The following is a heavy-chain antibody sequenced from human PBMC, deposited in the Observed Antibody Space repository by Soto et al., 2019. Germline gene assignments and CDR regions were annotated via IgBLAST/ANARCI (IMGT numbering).Heavy chain of an antibody. CDR2: IMPIIGTA. CDR1: GGTFSSHV. CDR3: ERDLEFRDGNICNLDY. Sequence: QVQLVQSGAEVKKPGSSVKVSCKASGGTFSSHVFNWVRQDPGQGLEWMGGIMPIIGTANYAQKFQGRVTITADESTSTAYLELSSLRSEDTAVYYCERDLEFRDGNICNLDYLGQGTLVTVSS. V-gene: IGHV1-69*01. J-gene: IGHJ4*02. D-gene: IGHD3-10*01.